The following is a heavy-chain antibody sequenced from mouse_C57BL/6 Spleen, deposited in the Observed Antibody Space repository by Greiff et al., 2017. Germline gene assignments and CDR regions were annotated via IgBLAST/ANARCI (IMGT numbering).Heavy chain of an antibody. CDR2: IWSDGST. V-gene: IGHV2-6-1*01. CDR1: GFSLTSYG. CDR3: ARHSDYNCFDY. Sequence: VQRVESGPGLVAPSQSLSITCTVSGFSLTSYGVHWVRQPPGKGLEWLVVIWSDGSTTNNSALNSRLSISNDNSKSQVFLKMNRLQTDDTAMYYCARHSDYNCFDYWGQGTTLTVSS. J-gene: IGHJ2*01. D-gene: IGHD2-4*01.